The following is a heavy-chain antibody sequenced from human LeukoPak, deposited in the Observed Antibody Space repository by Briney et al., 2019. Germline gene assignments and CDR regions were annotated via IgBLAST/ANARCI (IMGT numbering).Heavy chain of an antibody. D-gene: IGHD3-9*01. CDR2: INPNSGDT. CDR3: ARDWLLRYSQGGFDS. V-gene: IGHV1-2*02. J-gene: IGHJ4*02. CDR1: GYTFTGFY. Sequence: ASVKVSCKASGYTFTGFYMHWVRQAPGQGLEWVGWINPNSGDTRYAQKFQGRVTMTRDTSMNTAYMELSRLRSDDTAVYYCARDWLLRYSQGGFDSWGQGILVTVSS.